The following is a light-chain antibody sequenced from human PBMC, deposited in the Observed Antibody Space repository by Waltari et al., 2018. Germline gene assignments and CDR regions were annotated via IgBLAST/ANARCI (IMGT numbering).Light chain of an antibody. CDR1: SSNIGSNF. Sequence: QSVLTQPPSVSAAPGQKVTISCSGSSSNIGSNFVSWYQHLPGTAPKLLIYDDAKRPSRIPDRFSGSESGTSATLGITGLQTGDEADYYCGTWDNSLGGFVFGTGTKVTGL. CDR2: DDA. V-gene: IGLV1-51*01. CDR3: GTWDNSLGGFV. J-gene: IGLJ1*01.